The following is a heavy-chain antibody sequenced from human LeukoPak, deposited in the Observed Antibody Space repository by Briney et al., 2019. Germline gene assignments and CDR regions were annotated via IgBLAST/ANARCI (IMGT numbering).Heavy chain of an antibody. CDR3: ARDSSGLDFDY. J-gene: IGHJ4*02. D-gene: IGHD3-22*01. V-gene: IGHV3-21*01. CDR1: GFTISTYW. CDR2: ISSSSSYI. Sequence: PGGSLRLSCAVSGFTISTYWMSWVRQAPGKGLEWVSPISSSSSYIYYADSVKGRFTISRDNAKNSLYLQMNSLRAEDTAVYYCARDSSGLDFDYWGQGTLVTVSS.